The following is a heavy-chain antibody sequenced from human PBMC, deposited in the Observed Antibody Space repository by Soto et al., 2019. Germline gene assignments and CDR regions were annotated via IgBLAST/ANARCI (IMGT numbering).Heavy chain of an antibody. CDR1: GASMYGGTSY. Sequence: ETLSLTCPVSGASMYGGTSYWGWIRQPPGKGLEWIGVVYYSGTTYYNTSLESRVTISIDMSKDQFSLTLSSVTAADTAVYYCAKCADNWFDPWGPGTLVTVYS. J-gene: IGHJ5*02. CDR3: AKCADNWFDP. V-gene: IGHV4-39*01. CDR2: VYYSGTT.